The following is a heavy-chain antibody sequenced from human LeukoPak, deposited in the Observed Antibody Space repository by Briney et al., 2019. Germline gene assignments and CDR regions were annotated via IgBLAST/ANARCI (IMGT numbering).Heavy chain of an antibody. D-gene: IGHD2-15*01. CDR3: ARWSLRGCSGSPCFDY. Sequence: SETLSLTCAVYGGSFSGYFWSWIRQPPGKGLEWIGELTESGRTSYNPSLKSRVTIAEDTSKNQFSLKLSSVTAADTAVYYCARWSLRGCSGSPCFDYWGQGTLVTVSS. J-gene: IGHJ4*02. CDR2: LTESGRT. CDR1: GGSFSGYF. V-gene: IGHV4-34*01.